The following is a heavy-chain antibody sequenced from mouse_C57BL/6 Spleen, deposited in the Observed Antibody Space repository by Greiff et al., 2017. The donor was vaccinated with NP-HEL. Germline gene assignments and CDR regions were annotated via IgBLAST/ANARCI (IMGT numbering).Heavy chain of an antibody. CDR3: ARDSVVARYFDV. J-gene: IGHJ1*03. D-gene: IGHD1-1*01. Sequence: VQLVESGGGLVKPGGSLKLSCAASGFTFSSYAMSWVRQTPEKRLEWVATISDGGSYTYYPDNVKGRFTISRENAKNNLYLQMSHLKSEDTAMYYCARDSVVARYFDVWGTGTTGTVSS. V-gene: IGHV5-4*01. CDR2: ISDGGSYT. CDR1: GFTFSSYA.